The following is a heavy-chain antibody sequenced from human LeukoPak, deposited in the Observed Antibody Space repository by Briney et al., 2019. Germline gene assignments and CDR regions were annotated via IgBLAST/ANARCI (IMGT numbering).Heavy chain of an antibody. V-gene: IGHV4-34*01. J-gene: IGHJ5*02. CDR2: INHSGST. D-gene: IGHD6-6*01. CDR1: GGSFSGYY. Sequence: SETLSLTCAVYGGSFSGYYWSWIRQPPGKGLEWIGEINHSGSTNYNPSLKSRVTISVDTSKNQFSLKLSSVTAADTAVYYCARRRHLYSSSSSWFDPWGQGTLVTVSS. CDR3: ARRRHLYSSSSSWFDP.